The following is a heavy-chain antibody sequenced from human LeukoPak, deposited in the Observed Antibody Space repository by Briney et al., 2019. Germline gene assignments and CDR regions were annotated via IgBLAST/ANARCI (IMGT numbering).Heavy chain of an antibody. J-gene: IGHJ2*01. CDR3: VKDASGARVKWYFDL. D-gene: IGHD7-27*01. Sequence: GGSLRLSCSASGFTFSSSVMHWVRQAPGKGLEYVSAISSSGGNTFYADSVKGRFTISRDNSKNTLYLQMSSLRAEDTAVYYCVKDASGARVKWYFDLWGRGTLVTVSS. V-gene: IGHV3-64D*09. CDR2: ISSSGGNT. CDR1: GFTFSSSV.